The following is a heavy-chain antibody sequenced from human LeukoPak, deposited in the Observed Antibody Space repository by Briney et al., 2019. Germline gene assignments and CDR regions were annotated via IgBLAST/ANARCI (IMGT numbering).Heavy chain of an antibody. V-gene: IGHV4-39*07. Sequence: SETLSLTCTVSGGSISSSYYYWGWIHQPPGKGLEWIGTIYYSGSTYYNPSLKSRVTISVDTSKNQFSLKLSSVTAADTAVYYCARYSSGWDWGQGTLVTVSS. CDR3: ARYSSGWD. CDR2: IYYSGST. CDR1: GGSISSSYYY. D-gene: IGHD6-19*01. J-gene: IGHJ4*02.